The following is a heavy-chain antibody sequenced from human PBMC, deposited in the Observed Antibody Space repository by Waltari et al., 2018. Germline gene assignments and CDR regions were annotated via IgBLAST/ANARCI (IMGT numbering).Heavy chain of an antibody. CDR3: ATGNSYSSGLYVNYYYYYYLDV. CDR2: IYSGGSST. Sequence: EVQLLETGGGLVQPGGCVRLSWAAYGFTFSSYAMSWVRQAPGKGLEWVSVIYSGGSSTYTAPSVKGRFTISLDNSWHTLYLQMTSLRAEYTAVYYCATGNSYSSGLYVNYYYYYYLDVCGKSTTVTVSS. V-gene: IGHV3-23*03. D-gene: IGHD6-19*01. J-gene: IGHJ6*03. CDR1: GFTFSSYA.